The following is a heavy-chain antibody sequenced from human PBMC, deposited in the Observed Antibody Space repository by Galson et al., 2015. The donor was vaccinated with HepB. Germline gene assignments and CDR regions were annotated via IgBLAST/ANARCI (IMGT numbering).Heavy chain of an antibody. J-gene: IGHJ3*02. D-gene: IGHD3-3*01. CDR3: ARELTIFGVVIVRYDAFDI. Sequence: SLRLSCAPSGFIFSSYTIHWVRQAPDKGLEWVAVISHDGSIKKYADSVKGRFTISRDNSKNTLYLQMNSLTTEDTAVYYCARELTIFGVVIVRYDAFDIWGQGTMVTVSS. V-gene: IGHV3-30-3*01. CDR2: ISHDGSIK. CDR1: GFIFSSYT.